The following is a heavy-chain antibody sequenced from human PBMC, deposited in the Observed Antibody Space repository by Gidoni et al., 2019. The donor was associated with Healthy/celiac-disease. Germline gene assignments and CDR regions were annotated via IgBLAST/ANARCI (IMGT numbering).Heavy chain of an antibody. CDR2: IYYSGST. D-gene: IGHD2-21*02. J-gene: IGHJ4*02. V-gene: IGHV4-39*01. CDR3: ARHKLEEVVVTAIPSSPFDY. Sequence: QLQLQESGPGLGKPSETLSLTCTVSGGSISSSSYYWGWIRQPPGKGLEWIGSIYYSGSTYYNPSLKSRVTISVDTSKNQFSLKLSSVTAADTAVYYCARHKLEEVVVTAIPSSPFDYWGQGTLVTVSS. CDR1: GGSISSSSYY.